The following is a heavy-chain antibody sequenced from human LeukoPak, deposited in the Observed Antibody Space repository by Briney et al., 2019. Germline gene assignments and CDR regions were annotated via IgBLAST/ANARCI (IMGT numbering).Heavy chain of an antibody. CDR2: VYYTGST. Sequence: SETLSLTCTVSGGSISSYYWSWVRQPPGKGLEWIGFVYYTGSTNFSPSLKSRVTISVDTSKNQFSLKLRSVTAADTAVYYCSTSLGAFDIWGQGTMVTVSS. CDR3: STSLGAFDI. J-gene: IGHJ3*02. V-gene: IGHV4-59*01. D-gene: IGHD3-16*01. CDR1: GGSISSYY.